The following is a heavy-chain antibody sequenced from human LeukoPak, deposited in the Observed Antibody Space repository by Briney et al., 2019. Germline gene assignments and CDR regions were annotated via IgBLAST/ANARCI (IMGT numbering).Heavy chain of an antibody. V-gene: IGHV5-51*01. CDR2: IYPGDSDT. CDR3: ARHGVVVPAAMPPYYYGMDV. Sequence: GESLKISRKGSGYSFTSYWIGWVRQMPGKGLEWMGIIYPGDSDTRYSPSFQGLVTISADKSITTAYLQWSRLKASDTAMYYCARHGVVVPAAMPPYYYGMDVWGQGTTVTVSS. D-gene: IGHD2-2*01. J-gene: IGHJ6*02. CDR1: GYSFTSYW.